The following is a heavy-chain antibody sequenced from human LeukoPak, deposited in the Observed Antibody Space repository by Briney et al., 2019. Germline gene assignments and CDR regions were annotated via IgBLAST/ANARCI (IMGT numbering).Heavy chain of an antibody. V-gene: IGHV3-30*18. CDR1: GFTFSSYG. CDR3: AKDCGDSSGYYEYYFDY. D-gene: IGHD3-22*01. Sequence: HPGGSLRLSCAASGFTFSSYGMHWVRQAPGKGLEWVAVISYDGSNKYYADSVKGRFTISRDNSKNTLYLQMNSLRTEDTAVYYCAKDCGDSSGYYEYYFDYWGQGTLVTVSS. CDR2: ISYDGSNK. J-gene: IGHJ4*02.